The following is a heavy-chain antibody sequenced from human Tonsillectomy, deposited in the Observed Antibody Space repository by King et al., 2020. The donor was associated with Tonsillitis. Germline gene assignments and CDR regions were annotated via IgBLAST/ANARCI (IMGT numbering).Heavy chain of an antibody. V-gene: IGHV4-39*07. CDR2: IYYSGNT. Sequence: LQLQESGPGLVKPSETLSLTCTVSGGSISSISYYWGWIRQPPGKGLEWIGSIYYSGNTYSNPSLKSRLTISLDTSKNQFSLKLSSVTAADTAVYYCARGLSGSYFYYDALDVWGQGTTVTVSS. D-gene: IGHD1-26*01. CDR1: GGSISSISYY. J-gene: IGHJ6*02. CDR3: ARGLSGSYFYYDALDV.